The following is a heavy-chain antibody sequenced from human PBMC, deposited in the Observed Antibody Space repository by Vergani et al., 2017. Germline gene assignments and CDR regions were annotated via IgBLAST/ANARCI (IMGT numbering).Heavy chain of an antibody. CDR2: INSDGSST. Sequence: EVQLLESGGGLVQPGGSLRLSCAASGFTFSSYWMDWVRQAPGKGLVWVSRINSDGSSTSYADSVKGRFTISRDNAKNTLYLQMNSLRAEDTAVYYCARVAAFYGMDVWGQGTTVTVSS. V-gene: IGHV3-74*02. CDR3: ARVAAFYGMDV. D-gene: IGHD6-25*01. J-gene: IGHJ6*02. CDR1: GFTFSSYW.